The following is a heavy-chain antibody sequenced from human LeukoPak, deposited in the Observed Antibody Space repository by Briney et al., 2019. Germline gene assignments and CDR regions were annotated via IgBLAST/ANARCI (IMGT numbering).Heavy chain of an antibody. J-gene: IGHJ4*02. CDR3: ARVSGADLSDY. CDR1: GFTFSDYY. CDR2: TKQDGSEK. Sequence: GGSLRLSCAASGFTFSDYYMSWIRQAPGKGLEWVANTKQDGSEKYYVDSVKGRFTISRDNAKNSLYLQMNSLRADDTAVYYCARVSGADLSDYWGQGTLVTVSS. D-gene: IGHD1-26*01. V-gene: IGHV3-7*01.